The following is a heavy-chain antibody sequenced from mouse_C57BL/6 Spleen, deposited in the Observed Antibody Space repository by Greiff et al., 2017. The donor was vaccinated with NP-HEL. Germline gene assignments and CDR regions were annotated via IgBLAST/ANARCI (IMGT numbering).Heavy chain of an antibody. CDR2: IRSKSNNYAT. J-gene: IGHJ3*01. V-gene: IGHV10-1*01. Sequence: EVHLVESGGGLVQPKGSLKLSCAASGFSFNTYAMNWVRQAPGTGLEWVARIRSKSNNYATYYADSVKDRFTISRDDSKSKLYMKMNNLKAEDTDMYYSNSNSWLAYWGQGTLVTVSA. D-gene: IGHD2-5*01. CDR3: NSNSWLAY. CDR1: GFSFNTYA.